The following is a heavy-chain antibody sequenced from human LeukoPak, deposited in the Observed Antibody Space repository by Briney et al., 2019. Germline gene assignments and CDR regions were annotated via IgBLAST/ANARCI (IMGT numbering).Heavy chain of an antibody. Sequence: PSETLSLTCTVSGGSISSNSYYWVWIRQPPGKGLEWIGSIYYSGITYYNPSLKSRVTISVDTSKNQFSLKLSSVTAADTAVYYCARLSDAHRYFDYWGQGTLVTVSS. D-gene: IGHD1-14*01. J-gene: IGHJ4*02. V-gene: IGHV4-39*01. CDR3: ARLSDAHRYFDY. CDR2: IYYSGIT. CDR1: GGSISSNSYY.